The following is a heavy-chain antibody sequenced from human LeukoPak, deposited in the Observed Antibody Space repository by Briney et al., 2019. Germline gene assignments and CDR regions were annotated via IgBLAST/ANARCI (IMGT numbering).Heavy chain of an antibody. V-gene: IGHV3-48*01. D-gene: IGHD3-22*01. CDR1: GFTFSSYS. CDR3: ARDYYYDSSGFEFDAFDV. CDR2: ISSSSSTI. J-gene: IGHJ3*01. Sequence: GGSLRLSCAASGFTFSSYSMNWVRQAPGKGLEWVSYISSSSSTIYYADSVKGRFTISRDNAKNSLYLQMNSLRAEDTAVYYCARDYYYDSSGFEFDAFDVWGQGTMVTVSS.